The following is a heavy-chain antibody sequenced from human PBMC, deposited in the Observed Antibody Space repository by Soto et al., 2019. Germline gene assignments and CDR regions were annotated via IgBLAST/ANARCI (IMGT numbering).Heavy chain of an antibody. CDR1: GFTFSSYA. J-gene: IGHJ4*02. CDR3: AKDTSYGSGSYLYYFDY. D-gene: IGHD3-10*01. Sequence: GGSLKLSCAASGFTFSSYAMSWVRQAPGKGLEWVSAISGSGGSTYYADSVKGRFTISRDNSKNTLYLQMNSLRAEDTAVYYCAKDTSYGSGSYLYYFDYWGQGTLVTVSS. CDR2: ISGSGGST. V-gene: IGHV3-23*01.